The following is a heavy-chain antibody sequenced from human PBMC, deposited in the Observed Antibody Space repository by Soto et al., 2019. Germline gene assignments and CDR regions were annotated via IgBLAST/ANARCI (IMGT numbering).Heavy chain of an antibody. CDR2: ISSGSKTI. CDR3: AREDILGVRSFDY. D-gene: IGHD3-10*01. Sequence: GGSLRLSCAASGFTFSSYSMNWVRQAPGKGLEWVSYISSGSKTIYYADSVQGRFTVSRDNAKNSQYLQMSSLTDEDTAVYYCAREDILGVRSFDYWGRGTLVTVSS. J-gene: IGHJ4*02. CDR1: GFTFSSYS. V-gene: IGHV3-48*02.